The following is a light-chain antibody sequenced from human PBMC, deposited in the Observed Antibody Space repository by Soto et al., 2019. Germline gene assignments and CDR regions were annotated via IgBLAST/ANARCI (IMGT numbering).Light chain of an antibody. CDR3: SSYAGSNKSV. CDR2: EVS. J-gene: IGLJ1*01. CDR1: SSDVGGYNY. V-gene: IGLV2-8*01. Sequence: QSALTQPRSVSGSPGQSVTISCTGASSDVGGYNYVSWYQQHPGKAPKLMIYEVSKRPSGVPDRFSGSKSGNTASLTVSGLQPEDEADYYCSSYAGSNKSVFGTGTKVNVL.